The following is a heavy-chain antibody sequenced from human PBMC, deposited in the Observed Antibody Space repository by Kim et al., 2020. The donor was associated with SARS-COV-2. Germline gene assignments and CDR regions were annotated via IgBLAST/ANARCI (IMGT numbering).Heavy chain of an antibody. V-gene: IGHV3-33*01. CDR3: ARDLVRYFDWKYYYYYYGMDV. D-gene: IGHD3-9*01. J-gene: IGHJ6*02. CDR2: IWYDGSNK. Sequence: GGSLRLSCAASGFTFSSYGMHWVRQAPGKGLEWVAVIWYDGSNKYYADSVKGRFTISRDNSKNTLYLQINSLRAEDTTVYYCARDLVRYFDWKYYYYYYGMDVWGQGTTVTVSS. CDR1: GFTFSSYG.